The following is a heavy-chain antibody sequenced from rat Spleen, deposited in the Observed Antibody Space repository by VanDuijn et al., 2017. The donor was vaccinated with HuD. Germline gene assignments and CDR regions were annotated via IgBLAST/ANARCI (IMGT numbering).Heavy chain of an antibody. Sequence: EVQLVESGGGLVQPGRSMKLSCAASGFTFSNYGMAWVRQAPTKGLEWVASITNASGRTYYPDSVKGRFTISRDNAKSTLYLQMNSLSSEDTATYYCAREYYYTMDAWGHGTSVTVSS. CDR3: AREYYYTMDA. CDR1: GFTFSNYG. J-gene: IGHJ4*01. CDR2: ITNASGRT. V-gene: IGHV5-25*01.